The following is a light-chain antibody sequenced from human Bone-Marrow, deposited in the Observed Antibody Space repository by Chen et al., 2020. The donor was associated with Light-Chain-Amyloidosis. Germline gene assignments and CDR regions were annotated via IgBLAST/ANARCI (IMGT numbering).Light chain of an antibody. V-gene: IGLV3-21*02. CDR2: DDS. CDR1: NTGSTS. Sequence: SYVLTQPSSVSAAPGQTATLACGGNNTGSTSVHWYQQTPGQAPLLVVYDDSDRPSGIPEQLSGSNSGNTATLTISRVEAGDEADYYCQVWDRSSDRPVFGGGTKLTVL. CDR3: QVWDRSSDRPV. J-gene: IGLJ3*02.